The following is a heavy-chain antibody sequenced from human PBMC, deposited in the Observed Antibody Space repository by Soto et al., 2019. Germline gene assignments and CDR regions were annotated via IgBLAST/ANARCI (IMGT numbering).Heavy chain of an antibody. D-gene: IGHD1-1*01. CDR3: AVQEHAFDI. CDR1: GYTFTGLY. J-gene: IGHJ3*02. Sequence: ASEKVSCKASGYTFTGLYMHWVRQAPGQGLEWMGWINPNSGDTNYVQKFQGRVTMTRDTSISTAYMELSRLRSDDTAVYYCAVQEHAFDIWGQGTMVTVSS. CDR2: INPNSGDT. V-gene: IGHV1-2*02.